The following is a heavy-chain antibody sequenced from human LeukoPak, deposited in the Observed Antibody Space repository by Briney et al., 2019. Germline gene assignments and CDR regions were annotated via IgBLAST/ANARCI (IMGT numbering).Heavy chain of an antibody. V-gene: IGHV3-33*06. CDR2: IWSDGTNT. D-gene: IGHD4-11*01. J-gene: IGHJ4*02. CDR1: GFTFSHYG. CDR3: AKDAQRGFDYRNSLDK. Sequence: GGSLRLSCATSGFTFSHYGMHLVRQAPGKGLEWVAVIWSDGTNTYYGDPVKGRFTISRDNFQRTVYLQMNSLRAEDTAVYYCAKDAQRGFDYRNSLDKWGQGTLVTVSS.